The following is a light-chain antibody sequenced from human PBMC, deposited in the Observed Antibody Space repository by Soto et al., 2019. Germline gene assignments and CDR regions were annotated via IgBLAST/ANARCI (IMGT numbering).Light chain of an antibody. CDR3: QQYGSSPIT. CDR1: QSVFGTY. J-gene: IGKJ5*01. Sequence: EVVLTQSPATLSLSPGERATLSCRASQSVFGTYLAWYQQKPGQAPRLLIYGASRRATGVPDRFSGSGSGTDFTLTISRLEPEDFAVYYCQQYGSSPITFGQGTRLEIK. V-gene: IGKV3-20*01. CDR2: GAS.